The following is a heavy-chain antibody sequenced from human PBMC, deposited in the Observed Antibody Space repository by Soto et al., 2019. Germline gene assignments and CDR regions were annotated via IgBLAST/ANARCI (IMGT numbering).Heavy chain of an antibody. Sequence: EVQLVESGGGLVQPGRSLRLSCAASGFTFDDYAMHWVRQAPGKGLEWVSGISWNSGNIDYADSVKGRFTISRDNAKNSPYLQMNSLRTEDTALYYCAKGRGAYWGLDDYWGQGTLVTVSS. J-gene: IGHJ4*02. CDR2: ISWNSGNI. D-gene: IGHD3-16*01. V-gene: IGHV3-9*01. CDR1: GFTFDDYA. CDR3: AKGRGAYWGLDDY.